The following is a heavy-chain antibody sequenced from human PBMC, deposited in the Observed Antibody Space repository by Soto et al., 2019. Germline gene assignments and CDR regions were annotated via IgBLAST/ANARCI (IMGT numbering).Heavy chain of an antibody. CDR1: GGSISNSY. CDR2: IYSSGST. D-gene: IGHD3-10*01. V-gene: IGHV4-4*08. CDR3: AREAPGVGRFYFDY. J-gene: IGHJ4*02. Sequence: PSETLSLTCTVSGGSISNSYWSWIRQSPGKGLEWIGYIYSSGSTNYNPSLKSRVTISVDTSKNQFSLKLSSVTAADTAVYYCAREAPGVGRFYFDYWGQGTLVTVSS.